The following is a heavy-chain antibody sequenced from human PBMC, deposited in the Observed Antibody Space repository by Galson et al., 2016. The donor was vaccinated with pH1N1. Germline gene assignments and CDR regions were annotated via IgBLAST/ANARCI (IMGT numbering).Heavy chain of an antibody. CDR3: AKDDYPLIIGLRRAWGMNV. Sequence: SLRLSCAASGFTFSTYGMNWVRQAPGKGLEWVAVISYDGNNKYYGDSVKGRCSISRDNSKNTLYLQMNSLRAEDTAVYYCAKDDYPLIIGLRRAWGMNVWGQGTTVIVSS. V-gene: IGHV3-30*18. D-gene: IGHD3-16*01. J-gene: IGHJ6*02. CDR2: ISYDGNNK. CDR1: GFTFSTYG.